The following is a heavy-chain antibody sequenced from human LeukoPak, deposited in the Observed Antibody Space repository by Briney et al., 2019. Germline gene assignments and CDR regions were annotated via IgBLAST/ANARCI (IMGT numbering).Heavy chain of an antibody. CDR3: ARARVYYYDSMVGPDY. Sequence: GGSLRLSCAASGFTFSSYAMHWVRQAPGKGLEWVAVISYDGSNKHYADSVKGRFTISRDNSKNTLYLQMNSLRAEDTAVYYCARARVYYYDSMVGPDYWGQGTLVTVSS. CDR2: ISYDGSNK. V-gene: IGHV3-30-3*01. CDR1: GFTFSSYA. J-gene: IGHJ4*02. D-gene: IGHD3-22*01.